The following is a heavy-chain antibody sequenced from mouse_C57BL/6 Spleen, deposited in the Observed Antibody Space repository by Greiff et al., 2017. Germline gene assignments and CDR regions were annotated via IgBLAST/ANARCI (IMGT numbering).Heavy chain of an antibody. CDR2: IYPSDSET. CDR3: ARAPWDGFAY. V-gene: IGHV1-61*01. CDR1: GYTFTSYW. D-gene: IGHD4-1*01. J-gene: IGHJ3*01. Sequence: QFQLQQPGAELVRPGSSVKLSCKASGYTFTSYWMDWVKQRPGQGLEWIGNIYPSDSETHYNQKFTDKATLTVDKSSSTAYMQLSSLTSEDSAVYYCARAPWDGFAYWGQGTLVTVSA.